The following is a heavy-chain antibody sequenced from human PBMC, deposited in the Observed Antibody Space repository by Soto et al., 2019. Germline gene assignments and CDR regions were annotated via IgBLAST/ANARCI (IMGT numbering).Heavy chain of an antibody. D-gene: IGHD5-12*01. Sequence: QVQLVESGGGVVQPGRSLRLSCAASGFTFSSYGMHWVRQAPGKGLEWVAVIWYDGSNKYYADSVKGRFTISRDNSKNTLYLQMNSLRAEDTAVYYCARVGDSGYERHLDYWGQGTLVTVSS. CDR2: IWYDGSNK. V-gene: IGHV3-33*01. J-gene: IGHJ4*02. CDR3: ARVGDSGYERHLDY. CDR1: GFTFSSYG.